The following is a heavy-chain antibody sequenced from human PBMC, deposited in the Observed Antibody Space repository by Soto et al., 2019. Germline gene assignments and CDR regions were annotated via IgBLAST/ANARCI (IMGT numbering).Heavy chain of an antibody. V-gene: IGHV4-4*07. Sequence: QVQLQESGPGLVKPSETLSLTCTVSGGSISSYYWSWIRQPAGKGLEWIGRIYTSGSTNYNPSLKSRVTMSVDTSKNQFSLKLSSVTAADTAVYYCARDPTGARIYSGYDYRGGWFGPWGQGTLVTVSS. D-gene: IGHD5-12*01. CDR1: GGSISSYY. CDR3: ARDPTGARIYSGYDYRGGWFGP. CDR2: IYTSGST. J-gene: IGHJ5*02.